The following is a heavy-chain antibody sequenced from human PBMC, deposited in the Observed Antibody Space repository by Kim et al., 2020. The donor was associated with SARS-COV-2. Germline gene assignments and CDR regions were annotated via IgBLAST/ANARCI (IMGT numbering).Heavy chain of an antibody. Sequence: SETLSLTCAVYGGSFSGYYWAWIRQPPGKGLEWIGEINHSGSTTHNPSLKSRVTMSVDTSRNQFSLKLSSVTAADTAVCYCAREYSSPEDWFDPWSQGTLVTVSS. CDR1: GGSFSGYY. V-gene: IGHV4-34*01. D-gene: IGHD6-19*01. CDR2: INHSGST. J-gene: IGHJ5*02. CDR3: AREYSSPEDWFDP.